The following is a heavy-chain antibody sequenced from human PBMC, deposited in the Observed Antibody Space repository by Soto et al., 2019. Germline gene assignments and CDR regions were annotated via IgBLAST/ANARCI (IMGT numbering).Heavy chain of an antibody. Sequence: GASVKVSCKASGYTFTSYAMHWVRQAPGQRLEWMGWINAGNGNTKYSQKFQGRVTITRDTSASTAYMELSSLRSEDTAVYYCARYIVVVTAIPVDYWGQGTLVTVSS. CDR2: INAGNGNT. V-gene: IGHV1-3*01. CDR3: ARYIVVVTAIPVDY. CDR1: GYTFTSYA. J-gene: IGHJ4*02. D-gene: IGHD2-21*02.